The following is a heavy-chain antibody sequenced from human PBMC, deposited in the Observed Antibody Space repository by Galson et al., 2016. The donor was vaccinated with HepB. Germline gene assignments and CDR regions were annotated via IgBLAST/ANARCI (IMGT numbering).Heavy chain of an antibody. J-gene: IGHJ4*02. Sequence: SVKVSCKASGYTFTSYYMHWVRQAPGQGLEWMGIINPSDGSASYAQKFQGRATMTRDTSTSTVYMELNSLRSEDTAMYYCTRDRCSGGSCFSPWGQGTLLTVSS. CDR2: INPSDGSA. D-gene: IGHD2-15*01. CDR3: TRDRCSGGSCFSP. V-gene: IGHV1-46*01. CDR1: GYTFTSYY.